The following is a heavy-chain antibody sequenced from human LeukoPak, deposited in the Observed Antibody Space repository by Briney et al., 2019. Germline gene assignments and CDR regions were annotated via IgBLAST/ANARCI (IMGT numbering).Heavy chain of an antibody. CDR3: ARDEMYYDILTGYYYYMDV. D-gene: IGHD3-9*01. Sequence: GGSLRLSRAASGFAFSSYSMNWVRQAPGKGLEWVSSISSSSSYIYYADSVKGRFTISRDNAKNSLYLQMNSLRAEDTAVYYCARDEMYYDILTGYYYYMDVWGKGTTVTVSS. J-gene: IGHJ6*03. V-gene: IGHV3-21*01. CDR1: GFAFSSYS. CDR2: ISSSSSYI.